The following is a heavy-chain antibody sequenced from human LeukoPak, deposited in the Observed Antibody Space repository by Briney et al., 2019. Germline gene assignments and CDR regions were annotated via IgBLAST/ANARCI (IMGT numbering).Heavy chain of an antibody. D-gene: IGHD6-13*01. V-gene: IGHV4-30-4*01. CDR1: GGSISSGDYY. J-gene: IGHJ6*02. CDR2: IYYSGST. CDR3: ARGRYSSSWYGSYYYYGMDV. Sequence: SETLSLTCTVSGGSISSGDYYWSWIRQPRGKGLEWIGYIYYSGSTYYNPSLKSRVTISVDTSKNQFSLKLSSVTAADTAVYYCARGRYSSSWYGSYYYYGMDVWGQGTTVTVSS.